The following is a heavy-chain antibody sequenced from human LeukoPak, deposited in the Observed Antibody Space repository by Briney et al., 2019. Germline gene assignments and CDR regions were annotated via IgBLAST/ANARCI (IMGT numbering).Heavy chain of an antibody. CDR2: IYYSGST. J-gene: IGHJ2*01. CDR3: ARDYSRWYFDL. D-gene: IGHD2-15*01. V-gene: IGHV4-59*01. CDR1: GGSFSGYY. Sequence: PSETLSLTCAVYGGSFSGYYWSWIRQPPGKGLEWIGYIYYSGSTNYNPSLKSRVTISVDTSKNQFSLKLSSVTAADTAVYYCARDYSRWYFDLWGRGTLVTVSS.